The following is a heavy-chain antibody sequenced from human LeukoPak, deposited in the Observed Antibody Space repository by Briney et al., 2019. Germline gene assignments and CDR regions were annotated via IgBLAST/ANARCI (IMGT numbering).Heavy chain of an antibody. Sequence: SETPSLTCTVSGVSISSYYWGWIRQPPGKGMEWIGSIYHTGSTYYNPSLDSRVTISVDTSKNQFSLKLSSVTATDTAVYYCARGVTMIGRLRFDPWGQGTLVTVSS. CDR1: GVSISSYY. CDR3: ARGVTMIGRLRFDP. J-gene: IGHJ5*02. CDR2: IYHTGST. D-gene: IGHD3-22*01. V-gene: IGHV4-38-2*02.